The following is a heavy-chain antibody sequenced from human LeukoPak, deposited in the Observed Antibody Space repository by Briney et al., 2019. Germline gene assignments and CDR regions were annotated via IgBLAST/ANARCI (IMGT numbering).Heavy chain of an antibody. CDR1: GFTFGTFA. J-gene: IGHJ5*02. CDR2: ISRTSSTI. V-gene: IGHV3-48*01. D-gene: IGHD5-24*01. CDR3: ARDGYNWADL. Sequence: GGSLRLSCAASGFTFGTFAMNWVRQAPGREPEWVSYISRTSSTIYYADSVKGRFTVSRDNGEQSLYLQMNSLRVEDTALYYCARDGYNWADLWGQGTLVSVSS.